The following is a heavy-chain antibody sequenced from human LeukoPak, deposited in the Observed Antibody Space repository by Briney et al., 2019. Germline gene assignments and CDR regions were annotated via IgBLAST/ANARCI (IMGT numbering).Heavy chain of an antibody. D-gene: IGHD3-22*01. J-gene: IGHJ4*02. V-gene: IGHV3-21*01. CDR3: ARTLDYYDSSGYPDY. CDR2: ISSNSFYI. Sequence: GGSLRLSCAASGFTFSSYSINWVRQAPGKGLEWVSSISSNSFYIYYADSVKGRFTISRDNAKNSLYLQMNSLRAEDTAVYYCARTLDYYDSSGYPDYWGQGTLVTVSS. CDR1: GFTFSSYS.